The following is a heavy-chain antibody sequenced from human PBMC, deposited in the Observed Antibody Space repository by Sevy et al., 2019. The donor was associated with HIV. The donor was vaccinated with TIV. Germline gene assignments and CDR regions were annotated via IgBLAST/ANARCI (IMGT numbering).Heavy chain of an antibody. CDR3: ARDPRTLRFLDTNYFDY. D-gene: IGHD3-3*01. CDR2: IKQDGSEK. Sequence: GGSLRLSCAASGFTFSSYWMSWVRQAPGKGLEWVANIKQDGSEKYDVDSVKGRFTISRDNAKNSLYLQMNSLRAEDTAVYYCARDPRTLRFLDTNYFDYWGQGTLVTVSS. J-gene: IGHJ4*02. CDR1: GFTFSSYW. V-gene: IGHV3-7*03.